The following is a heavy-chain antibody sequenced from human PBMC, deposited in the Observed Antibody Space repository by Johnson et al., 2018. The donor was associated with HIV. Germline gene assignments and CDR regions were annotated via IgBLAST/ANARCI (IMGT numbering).Heavy chain of an antibody. D-gene: IGHD6-19*01. Sequence: QVQLVESGGGVVQPGRSLRLSCAASGFTFSTYGMHWVRQAPVKGLEWVAVMWYDGSNKYYADSVKGRFTISRDNSKNTLYLQMNSLRAEDTAVYYCAKDRTVAARDAFDIWGQGTMVTVSS. CDR1: GFTFSTYG. J-gene: IGHJ3*02. CDR3: AKDRTVAARDAFDI. CDR2: MWYDGSNK. V-gene: IGHV3-33*06.